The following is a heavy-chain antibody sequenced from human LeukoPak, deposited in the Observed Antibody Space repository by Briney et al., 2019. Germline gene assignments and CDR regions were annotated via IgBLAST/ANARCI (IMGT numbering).Heavy chain of an antibody. Sequence: PGGSLRLSCTASGFTFSSYWMHWVRQAPGKGLVWVSRINSDGGSTSYADSVKGRFTISRDNAKNTLYLQMNSLRAEDTAVYYCARRNQGMAPYSFDYWGQGTLVTVSS. V-gene: IGHV3-74*01. CDR1: GFTFSSYW. CDR2: INSDGGST. J-gene: IGHJ4*02. D-gene: IGHD1-14*01. CDR3: ARRNQGMAPYSFDY.